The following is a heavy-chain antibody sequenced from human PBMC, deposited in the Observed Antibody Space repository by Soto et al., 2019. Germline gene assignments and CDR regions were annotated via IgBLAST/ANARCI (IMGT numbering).Heavy chain of an antibody. V-gene: IGHV1-69*01. Sequence: QVQLVQSGAELKKPGSSVKVSCKASGGTFSKYAISWVRQAPGQGLEWLGGIIPMFGTPNYAQKFQGRVTVSADESTSTAYLELSSLRSAETALYFCARPLRDRNFYHDLAVWGQGTAFTVSS. D-gene: IGHD3-22*01. CDR2: IIPMFGTP. CDR3: ARPLRDRNFYHDLAV. CDR1: GGTFSKYA. J-gene: IGHJ6*02.